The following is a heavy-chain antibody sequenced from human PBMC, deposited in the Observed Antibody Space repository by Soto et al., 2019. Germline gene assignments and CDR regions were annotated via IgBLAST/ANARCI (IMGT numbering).Heavy chain of an antibody. CDR3: AKQGAVSGDFDH. D-gene: IGHD6-19*01. CDR2: ISKDGSNK. J-gene: IGHJ4*02. V-gene: IGHV3-30*18. CDR1: GFTFSIFG. Sequence: QVQLLESGGGEVQPGASLRLSCAASGFTFSIFGMHWVRQAPGKGLEWVAVISKDGSNKYYADSVQGRFTFSRDNSKNTLCLKMNNLRADDTAIYYCAKQGAVSGDFDHWGQGALVTVSS.